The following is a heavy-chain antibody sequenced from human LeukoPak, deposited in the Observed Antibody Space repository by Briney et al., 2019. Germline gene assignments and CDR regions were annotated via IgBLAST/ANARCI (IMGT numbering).Heavy chain of an antibody. CDR3: ARGFQNSGPRTLHWFDP. V-gene: IGHV4-34*01. J-gene: IGHJ5*02. CDR1: GGSFNNYY. CDR2: INHSGST. D-gene: IGHD6-19*01. Sequence: SETLSLTCAVYGGSFNNYYWSWIRQPPGQGLEWIGEINHSGSTNYNPSLKSRVTISVDTSKNQFSLKLSSVTAADTAVYYCARGFQNSGPRTLHWFDPWGQGTLVTVSS.